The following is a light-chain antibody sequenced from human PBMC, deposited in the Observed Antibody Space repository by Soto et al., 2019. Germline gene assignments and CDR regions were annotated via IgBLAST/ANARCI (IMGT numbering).Light chain of an antibody. CDR1: QSVFYSSNNKNY. CDR3: QQYYSTPPYT. V-gene: IGKV4-1*01. CDR2: WAS. J-gene: IGKJ2*01. Sequence: DIVMTQSPDSLAVSLGERATINCKSSQSVFYSSNNKNYLAWFQQRPGQPPKLLIYWASSRESGVPDRFSGSGSGTDFTLTISSLQAEDVAVYYCQQYYSTPPYTFGQGTKLVIK.